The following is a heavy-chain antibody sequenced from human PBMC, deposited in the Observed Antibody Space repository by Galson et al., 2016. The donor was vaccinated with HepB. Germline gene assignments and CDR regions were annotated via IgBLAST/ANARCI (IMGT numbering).Heavy chain of an antibody. J-gene: IGHJ4*02. D-gene: IGHD2-2*01. Sequence: ETLSLTCSVVRGSLSGFYWGWIRQSPGRGLEWIGSGFHSGSSFYNPSLRSRVSISVDTSKNHFSLKVTSMTAEDTALYYCARLGSVVVVPAFDSWGQGTLVTVSA. V-gene: IGHV4-39*02. CDR1: RGSLSGFY. CDR3: ARLGSVVVVPAFDS. CDR2: GFHSGSS.